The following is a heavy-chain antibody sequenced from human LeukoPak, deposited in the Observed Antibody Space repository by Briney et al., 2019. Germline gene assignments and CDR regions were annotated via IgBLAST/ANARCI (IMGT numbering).Heavy chain of an antibody. CDR3: ARDYSSSWYLPDY. CDR2: IKPNSGGT. Sequence: ASVKVSCKASGYTFTGYYIHRVRQAPGQRLKCMGWIKPNSGGTNYAQKFQGRVTMTSDTSISTAYMELSRLRSDDTAVYYCARDYSSSWYLPDYWGQGTLVTVSS. CDR1: GYTFTGYY. V-gene: IGHV1-2*02. J-gene: IGHJ4*02. D-gene: IGHD6-13*01.